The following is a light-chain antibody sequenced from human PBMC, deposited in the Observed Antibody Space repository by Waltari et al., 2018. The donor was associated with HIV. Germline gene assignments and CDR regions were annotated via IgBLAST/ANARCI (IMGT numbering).Light chain of an antibody. Sequence: QSALTQPASVSGSPGQSITISCTGTSSDVGGYNYVSWYQQHPGKAPKLMIYEVSNRPSGVSIRISGSKSGNTASLTISGLQAEDEADYYCSSYTSSSTQVFGGGTKVTVL. V-gene: IGLV2-14*03. CDR2: EVS. CDR1: SSDVGGYNY. J-gene: IGLJ3*02. CDR3: SSYTSSSTQV.